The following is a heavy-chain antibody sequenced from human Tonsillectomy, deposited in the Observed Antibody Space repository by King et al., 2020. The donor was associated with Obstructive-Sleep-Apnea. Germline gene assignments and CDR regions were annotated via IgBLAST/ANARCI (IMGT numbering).Heavy chain of an antibody. CDR1: GFTFDDYA. Sequence: VQLVESGGGLVQPGRSLRLSCAASGFTFDDYAMHWVRQAPGKGLEWVSGISWNSGSIGYADSVKGRFTISRDNAKNSLYLQMNSLRAEDTALYYCAKDNALTGYLDYFDYWGQGTLVTVSS. CDR2: ISWNSGSI. CDR3: AKDNALTGYLDYFDY. V-gene: IGHV3-9*01. J-gene: IGHJ4*02. D-gene: IGHD3-9*01.